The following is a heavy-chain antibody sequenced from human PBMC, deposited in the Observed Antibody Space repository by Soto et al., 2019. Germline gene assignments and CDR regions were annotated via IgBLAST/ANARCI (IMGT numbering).Heavy chain of an antibody. D-gene: IGHD2-21*02. CDR1: GYTFTSNY. V-gene: IGHV1-46*01. CDR2: ISPSGGST. J-gene: IGHJ6*02. CDR3: ARDICCGSYCFSYGMDV. Sequence: ASVKVSSKASGYTFTSNYMHWVRQPPGQGLEWLGIISPSGGSTNYAQKFKGRVTMTRDKSTSTVYMEMSSLRSEDTAVYYCARDICCGSYCFSYGMDVWGQGTTVTVSS.